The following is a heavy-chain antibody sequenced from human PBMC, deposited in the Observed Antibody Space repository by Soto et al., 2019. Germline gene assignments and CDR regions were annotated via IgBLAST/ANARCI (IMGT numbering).Heavy chain of an antibody. D-gene: IGHD2-2*01. J-gene: IGHJ6*02. Sequence: QVQLVQSGTEVRKPGSSVKVSCKASEDSFSSYPVSWVRQAPGQGIEWMGEIVPMFGSLKSAEKFLARLAIAAEKASPAVSLELRSLRSEATAVYCCASIHNRQVYHNAMDFWGPATTVIVSS. CDR1: EDSFSSYP. CDR2: IVPMFGSL. V-gene: IGHV1-69*06. CDR3: ASIHNRQVYHNAMDF.